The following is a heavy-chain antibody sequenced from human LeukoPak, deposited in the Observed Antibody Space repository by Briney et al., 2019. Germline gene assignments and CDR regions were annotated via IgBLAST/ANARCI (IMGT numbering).Heavy chain of an antibody. CDR1: GGSISSSYW. V-gene: IGHV4-4*02. D-gene: IGHD3-10*01. CDR3: AREVAGVSYYYGSGSYWFDP. CDR2: IYHSGST. Sequence: PSETLSLTCAVSGGSISSSYWWSWVRQPPGKGLEWIGEIYHSGSTNYNPSLKSRVTISVDKSKNQFSLKLSSVTAADTAVYYSAREVAGVSYYYGSGSYWFDPWGQGTLVTVSS. J-gene: IGHJ5*02.